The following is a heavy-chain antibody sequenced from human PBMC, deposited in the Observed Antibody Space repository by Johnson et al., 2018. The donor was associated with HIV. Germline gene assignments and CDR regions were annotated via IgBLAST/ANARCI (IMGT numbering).Heavy chain of an antibody. CDR2: ISSSGTTK. CDR1: GFTFKDYY. V-gene: IGHV3-11*04. J-gene: IGHJ3*02. D-gene: IGHD2-15*01. CDR3: ARSKDCSVGTCPDAFDI. Sequence: QVRLVESGGGLVKPGGSLRLSCAASGFTFKDYYMNWVRQTPGKGLEWVAHISSSGTTKYYADYVKGRFTISRDNTKKSLYLEMNSLRVDDTAIYYCARSKDCSVGTCPDAFDIWGQGTLVMVSS.